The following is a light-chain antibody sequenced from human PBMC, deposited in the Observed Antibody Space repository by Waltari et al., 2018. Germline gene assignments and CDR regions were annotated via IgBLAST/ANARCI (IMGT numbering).Light chain of an antibody. CDR2: SAS. V-gene: IGKV1-9*01. J-gene: IGKJ4*01. CDR3: QQLNSYPLT. CDR1: KGISNY. Sequence: DIQLTQSPSFLSASVRDRVTITCLASKGISNYLAWYQQKPGKAPKLLIYSASTVQSGVPSRFSGSGSGTEFSLTISSLQPEDFATYYCQQLNSYPLTFGGGTKVEIK.